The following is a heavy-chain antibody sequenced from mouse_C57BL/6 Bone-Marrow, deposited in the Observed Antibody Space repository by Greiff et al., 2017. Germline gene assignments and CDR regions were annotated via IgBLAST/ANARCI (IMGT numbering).Heavy chain of an antibody. V-gene: IGHV1-50*01. D-gene: IGHD2-4*01. CDR1: GYTFTSYW. J-gene: IGHJ3*01. CDR3: ARKEDDYDSAWFAY. Sequence: QVQLKQPGAELVKPGASVKLSCKASGYTFTSYWMQWVKQRPGQGLEWIGEIDPSDSYTNYNQKFKGKATLTVDTSSSTAYMQLSSLTSEDSAVYYCARKEDDYDSAWFAYWGQGTLVTVSA. CDR2: IDPSDSYT.